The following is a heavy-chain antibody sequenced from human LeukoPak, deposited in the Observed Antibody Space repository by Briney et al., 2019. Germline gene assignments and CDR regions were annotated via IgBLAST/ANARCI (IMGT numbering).Heavy chain of an antibody. CDR3: ARGGPYGSGSYRAYYYGMDV. CDR2: IYHTGST. D-gene: IGHD3-10*01. Sequence: PSETLSLTCTVSGASISSGTYSWSWIRQPPGEGLEWIGYIYHTGSTYYNPSLKSRVTISVDRSKNQFSLKLSSVTAADTAVYYCARGGPYGSGSYRAYYYGMDVWGQGTTVTVSS. CDR1: GASISSGTYS. J-gene: IGHJ6*02. V-gene: IGHV4-30-2*01.